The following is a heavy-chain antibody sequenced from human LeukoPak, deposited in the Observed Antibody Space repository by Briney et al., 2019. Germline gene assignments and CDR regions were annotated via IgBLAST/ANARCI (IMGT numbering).Heavy chain of an antibody. J-gene: IGHJ4*02. CDR3: ARGSGSYYVY. Sequence: PSETLSLTCIVSGGSISSYYWSWIRQPPGKGLEWIGHIYHSGSTNYNPSLKSRVTISVNTSKNQFSLKLSSVTAADTAVYYCARGSGSYYVYWGQGTLVTVSS. CDR2: IYHSGST. CDR1: GGSISSYY. V-gene: IGHV4-59*01. D-gene: IGHD1-26*01.